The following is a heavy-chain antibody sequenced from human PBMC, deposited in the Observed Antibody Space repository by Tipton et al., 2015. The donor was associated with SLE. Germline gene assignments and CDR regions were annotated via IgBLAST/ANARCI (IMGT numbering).Heavy chain of an antibody. CDR1: GGTYSSYA. J-gene: IGHJ6*04. Sequence: QSGAEVKKPGSSVKVSCKASGGTYSSYAISWVRQAPGQGLEWMGGIIRIFGTANYAQKFQGRVTITADESTGTAYMEVSSLRADDTGVYYCARVGVSSASRFFYYGMGVWGKGTTLPVSS. V-gene: IGHV1-69*01. CDR2: IIRIFGTA. CDR3: ARVGVSSASRFFYYGMGV. D-gene: IGHD6-6*01.